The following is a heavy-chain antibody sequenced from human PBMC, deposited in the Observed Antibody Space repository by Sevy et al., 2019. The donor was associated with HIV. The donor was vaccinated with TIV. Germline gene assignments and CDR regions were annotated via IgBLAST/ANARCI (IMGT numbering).Heavy chain of an antibody. CDR2: IRSKDYGGTT. Sequence: GGSLRLSCTASGFTFGDYAMSWFRQAPGKGLEWVGFIRSKDYGGTTEYAASVKGRFTITRDDSKSIAYLQMNSLKTEDTAVYYCTRAFSSRGWRDAFDIWGQGTMVTVSS. CDR1: GFTFGDYA. V-gene: IGHV3-49*03. D-gene: IGHD6-19*01. CDR3: TRAFSSRGWRDAFDI. J-gene: IGHJ3*02.